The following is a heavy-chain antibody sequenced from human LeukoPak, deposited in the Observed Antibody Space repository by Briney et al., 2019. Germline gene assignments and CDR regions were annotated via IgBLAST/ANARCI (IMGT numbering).Heavy chain of an antibody. CDR1: GFTFGNYA. V-gene: IGHV3-43*02. J-gene: IGHJ4*02. CDR2: ISGDVSST. CDR3: AKAGLSGWHYFDY. D-gene: IGHD6-19*01. Sequence: GGPLRLSCAASGFTFGNYAMHWGRQAPGKGLEWVSLISGDVSSTYYTDSVKGRFTVSRDNSKNSLYLQMNSLRTEDTALYYCAKAGLSGWHYFDYCGQGTLVTVSS.